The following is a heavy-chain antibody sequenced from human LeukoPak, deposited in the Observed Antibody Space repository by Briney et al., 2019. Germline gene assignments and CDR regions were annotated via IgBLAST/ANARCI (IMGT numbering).Heavy chain of an antibody. V-gene: IGHV4-34*01. CDR2: INYSGST. Sequence: SETLSLTCAVYGGSFSGYSWSWIRQPPGKGLEWIGEINYSGSTNYNPSLKSRVTLSLDTSMNQFSLKLSSVTAADTAVYYCARDSSSWYYFDYWGQGTLVTVSS. CDR3: ARDSSSWYYFDY. D-gene: IGHD6-13*01. CDR1: GGSFSGYS. J-gene: IGHJ4*02.